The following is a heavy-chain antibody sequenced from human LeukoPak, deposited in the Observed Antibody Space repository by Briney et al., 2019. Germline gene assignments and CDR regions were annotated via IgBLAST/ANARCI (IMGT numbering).Heavy chain of an antibody. CDR3: AKELYHHGLFDWLFDY. CDR1: GFTFSSYA. V-gene: IGHV3-23*01. D-gene: IGHD3-9*01. Sequence: PGGSLRLSCAASGFTFSSYAMSWVRQAPGKGLEWVSGITGSGSGTYYADSVKGRFTISRDNSKNTLYLQMNSLRAEDSAVYYCAKELYHHGLFDWLFDYWGQGTLVTVSS. CDR2: ITGSGSGT. J-gene: IGHJ4*02.